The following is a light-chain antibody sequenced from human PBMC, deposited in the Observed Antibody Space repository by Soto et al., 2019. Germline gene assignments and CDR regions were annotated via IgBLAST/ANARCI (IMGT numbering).Light chain of an antibody. CDR2: DII. CDR3: SSYSRTTSLVV. Sequence: QSVLTQPASVSGSPGQSITISCTGTSSDIGAFTSVSWYQQHPGKAPKLIIYDIIHRPSGVSDRFSGSKSVNTASLTVSGLHPEDEANYCCSSYSRTTSLVVFGGGTKLTVL. CDR1: SSDIGAFTS. V-gene: IGLV2-14*03. J-gene: IGLJ2*01.